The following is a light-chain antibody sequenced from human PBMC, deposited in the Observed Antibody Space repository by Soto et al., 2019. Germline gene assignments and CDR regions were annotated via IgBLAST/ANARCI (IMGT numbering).Light chain of an antibody. J-gene: IGKJ1*01. CDR2: GVS. V-gene: IGKV3-20*01. CDR3: QKYGSSPWT. CDR1: QSVSSTY. Sequence: EVVLTQSPGTLSLSPGERVTLSCRASQSVSSTYLAWYQQKPGQAPRLLIYGVSSRATGIPDRFSGSGSGTDFTLTISRLEPEDFAVYYCQKYGSSPWTFGQGTKVEIK.